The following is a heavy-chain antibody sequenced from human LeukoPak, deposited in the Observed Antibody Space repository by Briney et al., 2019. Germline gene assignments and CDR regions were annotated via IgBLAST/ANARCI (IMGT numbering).Heavy chain of an antibody. CDR2: IYYSGST. Sequence: SGTLSLTCAVSGGSISSGDYYWSWIRQPPGKGLEWIGYIYYSGSTYYNPSLKSRVTISVDTSKNQFSLKLSSVTAADTAVYYCARARETDSDYGMDVWGQGTTVTVSS. D-gene: IGHD1-26*01. CDR3: ARARETDSDYGMDV. V-gene: IGHV4-30-4*01. CDR1: GGSISSGDYY. J-gene: IGHJ6*02.